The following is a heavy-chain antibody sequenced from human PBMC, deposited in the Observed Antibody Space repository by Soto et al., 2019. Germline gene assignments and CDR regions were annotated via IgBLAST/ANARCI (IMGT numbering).Heavy chain of an antibody. V-gene: IGHV3-21*01. CDR3: ARVGGGRYYGDFDI. Sequence: VGSLILSCASSVFACISYIINVFRQAPVKGLEWVSSISSSSYIYYADSVKGLFTISRDNAKNSLYLQMNSLRAEDTDVYYCARVGGGRYYGDFDIWGKGKMVNVSS. CDR2: ISSSSYI. D-gene: IGHD1-26*01. J-gene: IGHJ3*02. CDR1: VFACISYI.